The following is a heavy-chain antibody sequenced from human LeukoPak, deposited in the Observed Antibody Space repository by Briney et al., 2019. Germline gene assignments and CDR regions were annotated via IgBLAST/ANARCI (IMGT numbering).Heavy chain of an antibody. V-gene: IGHV4-34*01. CDR3: AIETYGNDLAVDY. CDR2: INHSGST. D-gene: IGHD1-1*01. CDR1: GGSFSGYY. Sequence: TSETLSLTCAVYGGSFSGYYWSWIRQPPGKGLEWIGEINHSGSTNYNPSLKSRVTISVDTSKNQFSLKLSSVTAADTAVYYCAIETYGNDLAVDYGGQGTLVTVSS. J-gene: IGHJ4*02.